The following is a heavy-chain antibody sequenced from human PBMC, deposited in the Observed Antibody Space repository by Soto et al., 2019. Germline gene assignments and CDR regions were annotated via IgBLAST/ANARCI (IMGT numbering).Heavy chain of an antibody. CDR2: INPNSGGT. J-gene: IGHJ4*02. D-gene: IGHD6-6*01. CDR3: ARDLDLYSSSSGTFDY. Sequence: GASVKVSFKASGYTFTGYYRHWVRQAPGQGLEWMGWINPNSGGTNYAQKFQGRVTMTRDTSISTAYMELSRLRSDDTAVYYCARDLDLYSSSSGTFDYWGQGTLVTVSS. CDR1: GYTFTGYY. V-gene: IGHV1-2*02.